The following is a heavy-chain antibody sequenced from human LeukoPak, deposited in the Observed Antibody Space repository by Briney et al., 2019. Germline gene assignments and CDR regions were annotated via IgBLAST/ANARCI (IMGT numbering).Heavy chain of an antibody. J-gene: IGHJ4*02. Sequence: GGSLRLSCAASGFTFSSYAMSWVSQAPGKGLEWVSAINSAGSTYYGDSVRGRFTISRDNSKNVLHLQMNSLRAEDTALYYCAKDQNTVATAPFDYWGLGTLVTVSS. CDR1: GFTFSSYA. CDR3: AKDQNTVATAPFDY. CDR2: INSAGST. D-gene: IGHD4-17*01. V-gene: IGHV3-23*01.